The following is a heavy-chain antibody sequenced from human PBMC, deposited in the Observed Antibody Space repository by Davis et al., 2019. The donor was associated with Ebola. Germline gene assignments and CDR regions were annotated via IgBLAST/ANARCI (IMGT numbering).Heavy chain of an antibody. CDR1: GGSISSHY. J-gene: IGHJ4*02. V-gene: IGHV4-4*07. CDR2: IYTSGRT. Sequence: PSETLSLTCTVSGGSISSHYWSWIRQPAGKGLEWIGRIYTSGRTNYNPSLKSRVTMSVETSKNQFSLRLSSVTAADTAVYYCVRDGCPGGSCYCGDYWGQGTLVTVSS. CDR3: VRDGCPGGSCYCGDY. D-gene: IGHD2-15*01.